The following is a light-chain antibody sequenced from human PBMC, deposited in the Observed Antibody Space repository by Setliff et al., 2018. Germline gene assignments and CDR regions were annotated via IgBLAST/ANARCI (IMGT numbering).Light chain of an antibody. CDR3: AAWDDSLNGHV. J-gene: IGLJ1*01. CDR2: SNN. Sequence: QSALTQPASASGTPGQRVTISCSGSSSNIGTNTVNWYQQLPGTAPKLLIYSNNQRPSGVPDRFSGSESGTSASLAISGLQSEDEADYYCAAWDDSLNGHVFGTGTKV. CDR1: SSNIGTNT. V-gene: IGLV1-44*01.